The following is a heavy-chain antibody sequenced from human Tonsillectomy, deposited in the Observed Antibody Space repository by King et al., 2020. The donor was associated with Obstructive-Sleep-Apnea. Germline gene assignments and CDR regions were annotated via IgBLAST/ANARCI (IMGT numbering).Heavy chain of an antibody. CDR2: IDWEDDK. J-gene: IGHJ4*02. D-gene: IGHD6-19*01. CDR1: GFSLSSSGMF. CDR3: ARIRRSGWQLLYFDY. Sequence: TLKESGPALVKPTQTLTLTCTFSGFSLSSSGMFVSWIRQPPGKALEWLARIDWEDDKYYSTSLKTRLTISKDTSKNQVVLTMTNMDPVDTATYYCARIRRSGWQLLYFDYWGQGTLVTVSS. V-gene: IGHV2-70*11.